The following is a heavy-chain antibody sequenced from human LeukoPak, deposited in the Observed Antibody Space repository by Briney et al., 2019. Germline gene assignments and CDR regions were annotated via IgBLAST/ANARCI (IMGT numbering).Heavy chain of an antibody. CDR1: GGSISSYY. V-gene: IGHV4-59*01. J-gene: IGHJ4*02. Sequence: SETLSLTCTVSGGSISSYYWSWIRQPPREGLEWIAYLFYSGSTDYNPSLESRVTISVDTSKNQFSLKLRSVTAADTAVYYCATVAVIRGVTYFDYWGQGTLVTVSS. CDR2: LFYSGST. CDR3: ATVAVIRGVTYFDY. D-gene: IGHD3-10*01.